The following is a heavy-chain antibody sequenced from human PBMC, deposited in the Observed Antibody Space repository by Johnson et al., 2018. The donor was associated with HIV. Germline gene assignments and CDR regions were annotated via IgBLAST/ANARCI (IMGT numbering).Heavy chain of an antibody. CDR3: ARGPYDYVWGSYRFIGAFDI. D-gene: IGHD3-16*02. CDR2: ISYDGSNK. J-gene: IGHJ3*02. V-gene: IGHV3-30*01. Sequence: QVLLVESGGGVVQPGRSLRLSCAASGFTFSSYAMHWVRQAPGKGLEWVAVISYDGSNKYYADSVKGRFTISRDNSKNTLYLQMNSLRAEDTAVYYCARGPYDYVWGSYRFIGAFDIWGQGTMVTVSS. CDR1: GFTFSSYA.